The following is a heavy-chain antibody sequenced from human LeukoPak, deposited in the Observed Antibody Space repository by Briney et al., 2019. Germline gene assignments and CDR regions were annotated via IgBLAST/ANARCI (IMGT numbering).Heavy chain of an antibody. Sequence: SVKVSRKASGGTFSSYAISWVRQAPGQGLEWMGGIIPIFGTANYAQKFQGRVTITTDESTSTAYVELSSLRSEDTAVYYCARSRHFGLWFGDLGGYFDYWGQGTLVTVSS. J-gene: IGHJ4*02. CDR2: IIPIFGTA. CDR3: ARSRHFGLWFGDLGGYFDY. CDR1: GGTFSSYA. D-gene: IGHD3-10*01. V-gene: IGHV1-69*05.